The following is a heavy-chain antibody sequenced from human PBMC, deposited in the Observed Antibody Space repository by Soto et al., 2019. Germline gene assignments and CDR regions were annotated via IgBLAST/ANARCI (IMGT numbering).Heavy chain of an antibody. J-gene: IGHJ6*02. Sequence: QVQLVQSGAEVKKPGSSVKVSCKASGGTFSSYAISWVRQAPGQGLEWMGGIIPIFGTANYAQKFQGRDTITADESTITAFMELSSLRSEDRAVYYCARLVLLRPISPVLFYYSMYVWGQGTTVTVSS. CDR3: ARLVLLRPISPVLFYYSMYV. D-gene: IGHD2-2*02. CDR2: IIPIFGTA. CDR1: GGTFSSYA. V-gene: IGHV1-69*12.